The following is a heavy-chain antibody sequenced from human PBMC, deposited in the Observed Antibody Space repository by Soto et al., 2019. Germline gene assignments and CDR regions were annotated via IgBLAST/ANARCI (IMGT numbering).Heavy chain of an antibody. CDR2: IDPTDSFT. V-gene: IGHV5-10-1*01. CDR3: ARAGSGGSRDAFDV. D-gene: IGHD2-15*01. Sequence: GESLKISCKASGYKFTTFWLNWVRQTPGKGLEWLGRIDPTDSFTNYSPPFEGHVTISVDRSISTAYLQWNSLQASDTAIYYCARAGSGGSRDAFDVWGQGTTVTVSS. J-gene: IGHJ3*01. CDR1: GYKFTTFW.